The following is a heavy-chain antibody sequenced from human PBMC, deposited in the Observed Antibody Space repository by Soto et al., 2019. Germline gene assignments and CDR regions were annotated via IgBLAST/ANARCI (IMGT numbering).Heavy chain of an antibody. D-gene: IGHD3-9*01. Sequence: GGSLRLSCAASGFTFSSYDMHWVRRATGKGLEWVSAIGTAGDTYYPGSVKGRFTISRENAKNSLYLQMNSLRAEDTAVYYCARDLAETDYDILTGSVYYYYYGMDVWGQGTTVTVSS. CDR2: IGTAGDT. J-gene: IGHJ6*02. CDR1: GFTFSSYD. V-gene: IGHV3-13*01. CDR3: ARDLAETDYDILTGSVYYYYYGMDV.